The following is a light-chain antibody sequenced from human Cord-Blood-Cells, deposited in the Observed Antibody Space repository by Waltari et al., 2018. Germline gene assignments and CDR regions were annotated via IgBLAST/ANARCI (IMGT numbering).Light chain of an antibody. CDR3: QQSYSTPPFT. CDR2: AAS. J-gene: IGKJ3*01. V-gene: IGKV1-39*01. CDR1: QSISSY. Sequence: TITCRASQSISSYLNWYQQKPGKAPKLLIYAASSLQSGVPSRFSGSGSGTDFTLTISSLQPEDFATYYCQQSYSTPPFTFGPGTKVDIK.